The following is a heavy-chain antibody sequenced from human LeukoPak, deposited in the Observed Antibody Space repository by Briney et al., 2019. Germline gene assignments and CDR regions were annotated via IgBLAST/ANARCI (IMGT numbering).Heavy chain of an antibody. V-gene: IGHV3-66*02. CDR3: AKHMRATNTYSFFGLDV. J-gene: IGHJ6*02. CDR2: IYSGGST. CDR1: GFTVSSNY. Sequence: SGGSLRLSCAASGFTVSSNYMSWVRQAPGKGLEWVSVIYSGGSTYYADSVKGRSTISRDNSKNTLYLQMNSLRAEDTAVYYCAKHMRATNTYSFFGLDVWGQGTTVTVSS. D-gene: IGHD1-26*01.